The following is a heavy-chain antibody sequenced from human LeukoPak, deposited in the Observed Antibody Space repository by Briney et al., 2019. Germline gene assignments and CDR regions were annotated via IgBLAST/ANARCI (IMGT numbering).Heavy chain of an antibody. V-gene: IGHV3-23*01. CDR3: AIDPNWGTHS. Sequence: GESLRLSCAASGFTFRSYTMNWVRQAPGKGLEWVSGISGSGGGTYYADSVKGRFTISRDNSKNALYLQMNSLRVEDTAVYYCAIDPNWGTHSWGQGVLVTVSS. CDR1: GFTFRSYT. J-gene: IGHJ4*02. D-gene: IGHD7-27*01. CDR2: ISGSGGGT.